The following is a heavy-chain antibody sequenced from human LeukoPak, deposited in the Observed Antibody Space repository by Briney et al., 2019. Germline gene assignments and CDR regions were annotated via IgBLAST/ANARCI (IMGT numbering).Heavy chain of an antibody. V-gene: IGHV3-53*01. CDR3: AREGERRDAFDI. J-gene: IGHJ3*02. Sequence: GGSLRLSCAASGFTVSSNYMTWVRQAPRKGLEWVSVIYSGGNTYYADSVKGRFTISRDNSKNTLYLQMNSLRAEDAAVYYCAREGERRDAFDIWGQGTMVTVSS. CDR2: IYSGGNT. CDR1: GFTVSSNY. D-gene: IGHD1-1*01.